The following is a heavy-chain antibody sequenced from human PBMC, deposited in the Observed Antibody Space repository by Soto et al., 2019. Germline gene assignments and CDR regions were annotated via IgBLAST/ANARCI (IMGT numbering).Heavy chain of an antibody. V-gene: IGHV3-7*05. CDR2: IKQDGSEK. CDR3: ASRYLEYCTSATCSAPYDY. D-gene: IGHD2-2*01. CDR1: GFTFSKFW. J-gene: IGHJ4*02. Sequence: GGSLSLSCVASGFTFSKFWMSWVRQAPGKGLEWVATIKQDGSEKYCVDSVKGRFTISRDNAKNSLFLQMNYLRAEDTAVYYCASRYLEYCTSATCSAPYDYWGQGTLVTVSS.